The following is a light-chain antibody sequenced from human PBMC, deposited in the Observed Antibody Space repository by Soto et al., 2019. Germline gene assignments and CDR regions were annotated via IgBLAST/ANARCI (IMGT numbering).Light chain of an antibody. CDR1: QSVSSY. J-gene: IGKJ1*01. CDR2: DAS. Sequence: EIVLTQSPATLSLSPGERATLSCRARQSVSSYLAWYQQKPGQAPRLLIYDASNRATGIPARFSGSGSGTYFTLTISSLEPEYFAVYYCQQRSKWRTFGQGTKVDI. CDR3: QQRSKWRT. V-gene: IGKV3-11*01.